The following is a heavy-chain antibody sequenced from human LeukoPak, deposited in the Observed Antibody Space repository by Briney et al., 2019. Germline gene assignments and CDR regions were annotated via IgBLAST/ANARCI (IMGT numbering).Heavy chain of an antibody. CDR1: GFTFVDSA. Sequence: GGALRLSCATSGFTFVDSAMSWVRQAPGKGLEGVGVIRSKAYGGSTEYAAAVKGRFSTSRDDSQRIAYLQMTSLKTEDTALYYCTSGRDYYDSSGYYMRLSDYWGQGTLVTVSS. CDR2: IRSKAYGGST. J-gene: IGHJ4*02. CDR3: TSGRDYYDSSGYYMRLSDY. V-gene: IGHV3-49*04. D-gene: IGHD3-22*01.